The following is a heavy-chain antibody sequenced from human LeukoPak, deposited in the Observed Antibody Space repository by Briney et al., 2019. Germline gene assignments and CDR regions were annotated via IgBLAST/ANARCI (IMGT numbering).Heavy chain of an antibody. CDR2: INHSGST. D-gene: IGHD1-1*01. V-gene: IGHV4-34*01. J-gene: IGHJ4*02. CDR3: ARQPSWGNWYYFDY. Sequence: SETLSLTCAVYGGSFSGYYWSWIRQPPGKGLEWIGEINHSGSTNYNPSLKSRVTMSVDTSKNQFSLKLNSVTAADTAVYYCARQPSWGNWYYFDYWGQGTLVTVSS. CDR1: GGSFSGYY.